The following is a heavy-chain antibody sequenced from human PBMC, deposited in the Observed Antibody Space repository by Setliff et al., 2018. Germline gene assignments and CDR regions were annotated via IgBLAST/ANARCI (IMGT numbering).Heavy chain of an antibody. Sequence: GGSLRLSCAASGFTFSRYAMNWVRQTPGKGLEWVSYISASSANIQYADSVRGRFTVSRDNARNSLYLQMNNLRAEDTAVYYCARDEVNCSGSKCYSGFDSWGQGTLVTVSS. D-gene: IGHD2-15*01. CDR2: ISASSANI. CDR3: ARDEVNCSGSKCYSGFDS. J-gene: IGHJ4*02. CDR1: GFTFSRYA. V-gene: IGHV3-48*01.